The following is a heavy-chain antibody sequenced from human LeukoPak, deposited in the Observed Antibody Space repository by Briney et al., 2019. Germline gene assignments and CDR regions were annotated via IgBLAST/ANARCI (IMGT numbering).Heavy chain of an antibody. D-gene: IGHD5-24*01. J-gene: IGHJ4*02. V-gene: IGHV3-73*01. Sequence: GGSLRLSCAASGFTFSGSAMHWVRQASGKGLEWVGRIRSKANSYATAYAASVKGRFTIFRDDSKNTAYLQMNSLKTEDTAVYYCTGWLQLEYFDYWGQGTLVTVSS. CDR3: TGWLQLEYFDY. CDR2: IRSKANSYAT. CDR1: GFTFSGSA.